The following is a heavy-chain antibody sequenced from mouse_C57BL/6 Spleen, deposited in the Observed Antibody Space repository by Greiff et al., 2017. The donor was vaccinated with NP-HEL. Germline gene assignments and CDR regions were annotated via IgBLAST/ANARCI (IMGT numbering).Heavy chain of an antibody. Sequence: VQLQQSGAELVRPGTSVKVSCKASGYAFTNYLIEWVKQRPGQGLEWIGVINPGSGGTNYNEKFKGKAPLTADKSSSTAYMQLSSLTSEDSAVYFCARASNFFYYFDYWGQGTTLTVSS. V-gene: IGHV1-54*01. J-gene: IGHJ2*01. D-gene: IGHD2-5*01. CDR3: ARASNFFYYFDY. CDR2: INPGSGGT. CDR1: GYAFTNYL.